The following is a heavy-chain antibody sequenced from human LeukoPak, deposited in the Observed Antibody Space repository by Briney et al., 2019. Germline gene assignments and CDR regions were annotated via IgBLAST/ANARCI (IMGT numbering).Heavy chain of an antibody. V-gene: IGHV4-59*01. D-gene: IGHD3-3*01. CDR2: IYYSGST. Sequence: KPSETLSLTCTVSGGSISSYYWSWIRQPPGKGLEWIGYIYYSGSTNYNPSLKSRVTISVDTSKNQFSLKLSSVTAADTAVYYCARGLYDFWSGYNYYMDVWGKGTTVTVSS. CDR3: ARGLYDFWSGYNYYMDV. J-gene: IGHJ6*03. CDR1: GGSISSYY.